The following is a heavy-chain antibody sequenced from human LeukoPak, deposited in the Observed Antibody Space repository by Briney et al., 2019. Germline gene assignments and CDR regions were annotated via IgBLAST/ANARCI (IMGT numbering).Heavy chain of an antibody. J-gene: IGHJ6*03. CDR2: FDPEDGKT. CDR1: GYTLAELS. CDR3: ANTPPVLAAIGPTYYYMDV. Sequence: ASVKVSCKVSGYTLAELSMHWVRQAPGKGLEWMGGFDPEDGKTIYAQKFQGRVTMTEDTSTDTAYMDLSSLQSEDTAVYYCANTPPVLAAIGPTYYYMDVWGKGTTVTVSS. V-gene: IGHV1-24*01. D-gene: IGHD2-2*01.